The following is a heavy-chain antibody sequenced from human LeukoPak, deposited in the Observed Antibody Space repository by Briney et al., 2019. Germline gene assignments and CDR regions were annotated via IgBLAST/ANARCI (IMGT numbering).Heavy chain of an antibody. D-gene: IGHD3-10*01. CDR2: ISSSSSYI. V-gene: IGHV3-21*06. CDR3: DYHGN. J-gene: IGHJ4*02. Sequence: GGSLRLSCAASGFTFSSYGMHWVRQAPGKGLEWVSSISSSSSYIYYADSVKGRFTISRDNVKNLLYLQMNSLRDEDTAVYYCDYHGNWGQGTLVTVSS. CDR1: GFTFSSYG.